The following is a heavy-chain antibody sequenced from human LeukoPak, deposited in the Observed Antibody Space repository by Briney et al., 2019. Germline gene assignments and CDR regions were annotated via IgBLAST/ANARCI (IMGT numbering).Heavy chain of an antibody. D-gene: IGHD2-15*01. CDR1: GGSINSYY. CDR3: ARTTPILRRRVPDAFDI. V-gene: IGHV4-59*01. Sequence: SETLSLTCTVSGGSINSYYWSWIRQTPGNGLEWIGYIYYTGSASYNPSLKSRLTISVDTSKDQFSLKLSSVTAADTAVYYCARTTPILRRRVPDAFDIWGQGTLVTVSS. J-gene: IGHJ3*02. CDR2: IYYTGSA.